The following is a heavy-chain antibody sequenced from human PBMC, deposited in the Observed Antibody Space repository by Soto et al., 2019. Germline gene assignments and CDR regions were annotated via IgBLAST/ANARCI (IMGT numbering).Heavy chain of an antibody. CDR3: ARVGAVAGTQPTDY. Sequence: ASVQVSCKASGYTFTSYGISWVRQAPGQGLEWMGWISAYNGNTNYAQKLQGRVTMTTDTSTSTAYMELRSLRSDDTAVYYCARVGAVAGTQPTDYWGQGTLVTVSS. D-gene: IGHD6-19*01. V-gene: IGHV1-18*01. CDR2: ISAYNGNT. CDR1: GYTFTSYG. J-gene: IGHJ4*02.